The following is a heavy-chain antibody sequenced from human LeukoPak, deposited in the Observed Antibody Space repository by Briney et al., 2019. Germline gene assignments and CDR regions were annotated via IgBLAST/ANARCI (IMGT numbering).Heavy chain of an antibody. J-gene: IGHJ6*02. Sequence: GGSLRLSCAASGFTFSSYGMHWVRQAPGKGLEWVAVISYDGSNKYYADSVKGRFTISRDNSKNTLYLQMNSLRAEDTAVYYCAKDRSRSWYEGPFNGMDVWGQGTTVTVSS. CDR3: AKDRSRSWYEGPFNGMDV. V-gene: IGHV3-30*18. D-gene: IGHD6-13*01. CDR1: GFTFSSYG. CDR2: ISYDGSNK.